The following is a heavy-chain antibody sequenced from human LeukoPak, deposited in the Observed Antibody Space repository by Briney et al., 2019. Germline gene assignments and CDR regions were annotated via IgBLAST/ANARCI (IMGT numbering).Heavy chain of an antibody. CDR3: ARLGWLDAFDI. Sequence: GGSLRLSCAASGFTFSSYWMSWVRQAPGKGLEWVSVIYSGGSTYYADSVKGRFTISRDNSKNTLYLQMNSLRAEDTAVYYCARLGWLDAFDIWGQGIMVTVSS. CDR1: GFTFSSYW. D-gene: IGHD5-12*01. J-gene: IGHJ3*02. V-gene: IGHV3-66*01. CDR2: IYSGGST.